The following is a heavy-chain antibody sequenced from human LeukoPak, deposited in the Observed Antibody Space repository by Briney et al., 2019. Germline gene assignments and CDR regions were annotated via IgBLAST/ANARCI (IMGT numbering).Heavy chain of an antibody. Sequence: GESLKISCKGSGYNFPNDWIGWVRQMPGKGLEWMGIIYPDDSDARYSPSFQGQVTISADKSISTAYLQWSNLKASDTAMYYCARLRWPSTRLYYFDFWGQGTLVTVSS. J-gene: IGHJ4*02. CDR3: ARLRWPSTRLYYFDF. V-gene: IGHV5-51*01. CDR1: GYNFPNDW. CDR2: IYPDDSDA. D-gene: IGHD5-24*01.